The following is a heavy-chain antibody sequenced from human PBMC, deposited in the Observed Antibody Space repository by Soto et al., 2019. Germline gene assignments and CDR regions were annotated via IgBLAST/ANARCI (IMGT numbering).Heavy chain of an antibody. D-gene: IGHD3-3*01. CDR1: GGSISSYY. Sequence: SETLSLTCTVSGGSISSYYWSWIRQPPGKGLEWIGYIYYSGSTNYNPSLKSRVTISVDTSKNQFSLKLSSVTAADTAVYYCARVAGGNFWSGYYTYYYYGMDVWGQGTTVTVSS. CDR2: IYYSGST. V-gene: IGHV4-59*01. J-gene: IGHJ6*02. CDR3: ARVAGGNFWSGYYTYYYYGMDV.